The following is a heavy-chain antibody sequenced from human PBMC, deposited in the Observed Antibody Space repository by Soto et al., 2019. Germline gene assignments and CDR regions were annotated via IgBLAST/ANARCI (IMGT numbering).Heavy chain of an antibody. CDR3: AKGRGGSGSLTPRVDF. CDR1: GFTFNNYA. V-gene: IGHV3-23*01. CDR2: ISGGGDTT. J-gene: IGHJ4*02. D-gene: IGHD3-10*01. Sequence: EVQLLESGGGLVQPGGSLRLSCTASGFTFNNYAMTWVRQAPGKGLEWVSAISGGGDTTSYADSVKGRFTVSRDGSKNTPYLQLSRQRAEDTALYYCAKGRGGSGSLTPRVDFWGQATLVTVSS.